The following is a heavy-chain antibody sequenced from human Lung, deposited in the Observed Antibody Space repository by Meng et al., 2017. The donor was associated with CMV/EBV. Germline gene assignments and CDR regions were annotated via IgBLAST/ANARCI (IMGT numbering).Heavy chain of an antibody. D-gene: IGHD6-13*01. CDR1: GDSSTSYF. V-gene: IGHV4-4*07. Sequence: QVQLQASGTVLVQPSQPLSLTCTVFGDSSTSYFWSWIRQPAGKGLEWIGRISASGNTRYNPSLKSRVTMSVDTSKNQFSLKLSSVTAADTAVYYCARDFGSSWYPNWFDPWGQGTLVTVSS. CDR3: ARDFGSSWYPNWFDP. J-gene: IGHJ5*02. CDR2: ISASGNT.